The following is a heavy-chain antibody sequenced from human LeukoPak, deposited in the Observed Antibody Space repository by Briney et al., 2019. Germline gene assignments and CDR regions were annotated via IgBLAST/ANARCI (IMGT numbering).Heavy chain of an antibody. CDR2: ISSSGSTI. Sequence: PGGSLRLSCAASGFTFSSYEMNWVRQAPGKGLEWVSYISSSGSTIYYADSVKGRFTISRDNAKNSLYLQMNSLRAEDTAVYYCARATTASARDHWGQGTLVTVSS. CDR1: GFTFSSYE. V-gene: IGHV3-48*03. D-gene: IGHD1-14*01. J-gene: IGHJ4*02. CDR3: ARATTASARDH.